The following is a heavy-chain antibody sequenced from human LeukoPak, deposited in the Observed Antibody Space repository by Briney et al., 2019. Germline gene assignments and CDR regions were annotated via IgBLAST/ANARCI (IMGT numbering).Heavy chain of an antibody. CDR3: ARSAGTSTRYYYYYYGMDV. V-gene: IGHV4-61*01. Sequence: PSETLSLTCTVSGGSISSGSYYWSWIRQPPGKGLEWIGYIYYSGSTNYNPSLKSRVTISVDTSKNQFSLKLSSVTAADTAVYYCARSAGTSTRYYYYYYGMDVWGQGTTVTVSS. D-gene: IGHD1-7*01. CDR1: GGSISSGSYY. J-gene: IGHJ6*02. CDR2: IYYSGST.